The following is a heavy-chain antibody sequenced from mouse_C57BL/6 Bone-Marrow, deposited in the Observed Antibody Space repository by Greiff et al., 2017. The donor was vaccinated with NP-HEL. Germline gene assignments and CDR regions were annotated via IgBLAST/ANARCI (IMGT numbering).Heavy chain of an antibody. V-gene: IGHV14-3*01. CDR3: ARPFYYGNYYYAMDY. CDR2: IDPANGNT. D-gene: IGHD2-1*01. CDR1: GFNIKNTY. Sequence: EVKLEESVAELVRPGASVKLSCTASGFNIKNTYMHWVKQRPEQGLEWIGRIDPANGNTKYAPKFQGKATITADTSSNTAYLQLSSLTSEDTAIYYCARPFYYGNYYYAMDYWGQGTSVTVSS. J-gene: IGHJ4*01.